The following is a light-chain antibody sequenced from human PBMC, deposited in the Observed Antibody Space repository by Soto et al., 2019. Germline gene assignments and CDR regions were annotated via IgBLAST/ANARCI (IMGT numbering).Light chain of an antibody. J-gene: IGKJ4*01. CDR2: DTS. V-gene: IGKV3-20*01. Sequence: EIVLTQSPGTLSLSVGERVTLSCRASQSVSSYLAWYQQTPGQAPRLLIYDTSNRATGTPDRFSGSGSGTDFTLTISRLEPEDFTVYYCQQYGSSPLTFGEGTTVEIK. CDR3: QQYGSSPLT. CDR1: QSVSSY.